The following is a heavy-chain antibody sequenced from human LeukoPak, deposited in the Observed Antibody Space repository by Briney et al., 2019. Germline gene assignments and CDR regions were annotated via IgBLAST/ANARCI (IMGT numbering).Heavy chain of an antibody. CDR2: MNPNSGNT. Sequence: ASVKVSCEASGYTFTSYDINWVRQATGQGLEWMGWMNPNSGNTGYAQRFQGRVTITRNTSISTAYMELSSLRSEDTAVYYCARGGIRRSSHWNWFDPWGQGTLVTVSS. CDR1: GYTFTSYD. CDR3: ARGGIRRSSHWNWFDP. J-gene: IGHJ5*02. D-gene: IGHD6-6*01. V-gene: IGHV1-8*03.